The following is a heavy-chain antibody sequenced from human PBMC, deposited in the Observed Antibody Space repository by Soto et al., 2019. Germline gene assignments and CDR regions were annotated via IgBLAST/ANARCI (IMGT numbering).Heavy chain of an antibody. CDR3: VRTTGHLTGFYY. V-gene: IGHV4-59*08. J-gene: IGHJ4*02. CDR2: VSYSGGT. Sequence: SETLSHTCTVTGASVKNYFWSWIRQPPGKRLEWLGYVSYSGGTNSNPSVKGRVTISVDTSKNQFSLNLTSATAADTAIYYCVRTTGHLTGFYYWGQGTLVTVSS. CDR1: GASVKNYF. D-gene: IGHD3-9*01.